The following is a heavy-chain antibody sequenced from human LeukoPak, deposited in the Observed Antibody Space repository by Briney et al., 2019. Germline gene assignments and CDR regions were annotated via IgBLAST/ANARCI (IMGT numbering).Heavy chain of an antibody. CDR2: MYYSGST. CDR1: GGSISSSGYY. D-gene: IGHD1-26*01. V-gene: IGHV4-39*01. CDR3: ARLGYSGSYYERVFDI. Sequence: SETLSPTCTVSGGSISSSGYYWGWIRQPPGKGLEWIGSMYYSGSTYSNPSLMSRVTISVDTSKNEFSLKLSSVTAADTAVYYCARLGYSGSYYERVFDIWGQGTMVTVSS. J-gene: IGHJ3*02.